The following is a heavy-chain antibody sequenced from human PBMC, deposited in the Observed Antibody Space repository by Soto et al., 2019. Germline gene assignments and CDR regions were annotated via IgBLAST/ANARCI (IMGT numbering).Heavy chain of an antibody. CDR2: ISAYSGKT. J-gene: IGHJ6*02. CDR3: ARDRDSSGYYYYGMDV. CDR1: GYTFPSYG. V-gene: IGHV1-18*01. D-gene: IGHD3-22*01. Sequence: ASVKVSCKVSGYTFPSYGISWVREAPGQGLECMGWISAYSGKTNYAQKLQGRVTMTTDTSTSTAYMELGSLRSDDTAVYYCARDRDSSGYYYYGMDVWGQGTTVTVSS.